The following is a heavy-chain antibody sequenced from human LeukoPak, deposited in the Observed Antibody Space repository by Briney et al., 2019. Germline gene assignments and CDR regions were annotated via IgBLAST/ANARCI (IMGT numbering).Heavy chain of an antibody. D-gene: IGHD3-10*01. CDR2: IDWNSDNV. J-gene: IGHJ4*02. CDR1: GFTFDDFA. CDR3: TKGSGESYDTSIDFDY. V-gene: IGHV3-9*03. Sequence: GGSLRLSCAASGFTFDDFAMHWVRQAPGKGLEWVSGIDWNSDNVAYADSVKGRFTISRDNAKNSLYLQMNNLRTEDMALYYCTKGSGESYDTSIDFDYWGQGALVSVSS.